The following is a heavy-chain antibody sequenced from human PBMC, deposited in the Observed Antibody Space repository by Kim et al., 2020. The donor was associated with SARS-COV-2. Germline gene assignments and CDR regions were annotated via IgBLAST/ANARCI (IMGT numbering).Heavy chain of an antibody. V-gene: IGHV3-64D*06. CDR2: T. Sequence: TDYADSVKGRLTLSRDNAKNTLYLQISSLRADDTSVYYCVKESLRRLEFNWGQGTLVTVSS. J-gene: IGHJ4*02. D-gene: IGHD1-1*01. CDR3: VKESLRRLEFN.